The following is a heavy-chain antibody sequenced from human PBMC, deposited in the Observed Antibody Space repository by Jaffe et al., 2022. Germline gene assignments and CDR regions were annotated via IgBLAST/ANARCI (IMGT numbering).Heavy chain of an antibody. CDR1: GFTFSSYS. V-gene: IGHV3-21*01. CDR3: ARVGYCSSTSCYSTHLYYYYYYMDV. D-gene: IGHD2-2*03. J-gene: IGHJ6*03. CDR2: ISSSSSYI. Sequence: EVQLVESGGGLVKPGGSLRLSCAASGFTFSSYSMNWVRQAPGKGLEWVSSISSSSSYIYYADSVKGRFTISRDNAKNSLYLQMNSLRAEDTAVYYCARVGYCSSTSCYSTHLYYYYYYMDVWGKGTTVTVSS.